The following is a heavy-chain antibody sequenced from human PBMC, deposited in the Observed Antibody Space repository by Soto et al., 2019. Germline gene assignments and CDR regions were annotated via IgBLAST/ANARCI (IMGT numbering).Heavy chain of an antibody. V-gene: IGHV1-69*06. CDR1: GGTYNSYA. Sequence: QVHLVQSGAEVKKPGSSVKVSCKASGGTYNSYAVSWVRQAPGQGLEWVGGIIPIFGSANYAQKFQGRVTITADKSTRTTYMELSSLRSDDTAVYYCAHPPPNIMPPRPDRSYTYLDPWGQGTPVTASS. CDR2: IIPIFGSA. J-gene: IGHJ5*02. D-gene: IGHD3-16*01. CDR3: AHPPPNIMPPRPDRSYTYLDP.